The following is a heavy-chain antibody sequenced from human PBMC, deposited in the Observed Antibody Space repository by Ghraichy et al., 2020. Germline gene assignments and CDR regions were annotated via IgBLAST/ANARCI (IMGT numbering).Heavy chain of an antibody. CDR2: ISSSSSYI. Sequence: GGSLRLSCAASGFTFSSYSMNWVRQAPGKGLEWVSSISSSSSYIYYADSVKGRFTISRDNAKNSLYLQMNSLRAEDTAVYYCASKKWLNYYGMDVWGQGTTVTVSS. D-gene: IGHD5-12*01. CDR3: ASKKWLNYYGMDV. J-gene: IGHJ6*02. V-gene: IGHV3-21*01. CDR1: GFTFSSYS.